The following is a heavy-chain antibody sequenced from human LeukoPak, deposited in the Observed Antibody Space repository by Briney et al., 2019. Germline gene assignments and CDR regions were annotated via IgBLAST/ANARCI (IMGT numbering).Heavy chain of an antibody. J-gene: IGHJ4*02. CDR2: INSDGSST. CDR3: ATSIAAAGRDY. CDR1: GFTFSSYW. Sequence: GGSLRLSCAASGFTFSSYWMHWVRRAPGKGLVWVSRINSDGSSTSYADSVKGRFTISRDNAKDTLYLQMNSLRAEDTAVYYCATSIAAAGRDYWGQGTLVTVSS. D-gene: IGHD6-13*01. V-gene: IGHV3-74*01.